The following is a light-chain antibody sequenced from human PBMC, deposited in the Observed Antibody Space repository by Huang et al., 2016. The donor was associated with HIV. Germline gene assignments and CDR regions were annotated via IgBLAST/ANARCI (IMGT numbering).Light chain of an antibody. CDR1: QDITND. CDR2: AAS. J-gene: IGKJ1*01. V-gene: IGKV1-6*02. Sequence: AIQLTQSPSSLSASVGDRVTIPCRASQDITNDLGWYQQKPGKAPKLLISAASTLRSGVPARFSGSGSGTDFTLTISSLQPEDFATYFCLQDFNYPRTFGQGTRVEIK. CDR3: LQDFNYPRT.